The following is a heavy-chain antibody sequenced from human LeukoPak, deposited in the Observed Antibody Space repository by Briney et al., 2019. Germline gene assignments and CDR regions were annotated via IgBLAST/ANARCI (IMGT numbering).Heavy chain of an antibody. Sequence: NPSETLSLTCAVYGGSFSGYYWSWIRQPPGKGLEWIGEINHSGSTNYNPSLKSRVTISVDTSKNQFSPKLSSVTAADTAVYYCARVAAAGTDGLDYWGQGTLVTVSS. J-gene: IGHJ4*02. CDR2: INHSGST. CDR3: ARVAAAGTDGLDY. CDR1: GGSFSGYY. D-gene: IGHD6-13*01. V-gene: IGHV4-34*01.